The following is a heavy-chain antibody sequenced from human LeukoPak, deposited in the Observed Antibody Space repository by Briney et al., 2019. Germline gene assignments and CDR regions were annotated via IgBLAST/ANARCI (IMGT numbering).Heavy chain of an antibody. Sequence: GGSLRLSCAASRFTFSSYAMSWVRQAPGKGLEWVSTISGSGGSTYYADSVKGRFTISRDNSKNTLYLQMNSLRAEDTAVYYCAKGYSGSYFDYWGQGTLVTVSS. CDR1: RFTFSSYA. D-gene: IGHD1-26*01. J-gene: IGHJ4*02. CDR2: ISGSGGST. CDR3: AKGYSGSYFDY. V-gene: IGHV3-23*01.